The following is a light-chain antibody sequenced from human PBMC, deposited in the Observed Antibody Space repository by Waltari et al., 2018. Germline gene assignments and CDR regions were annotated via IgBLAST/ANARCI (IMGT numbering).Light chain of an antibody. CDR3: QQYNSFSPWT. CDR2: KAS. CDR1: QNINSW. Sequence: DIQLTQSPSTLSASVGDRVTITCRASQNINSWLAWYQQKPGKAPKLLIYKASDLQRGVPSRFSGSGSGTVFTLTISSLQPDDFATYYCQQYNSFSPWTFGLGTKVETK. J-gene: IGKJ1*01. V-gene: IGKV1-5*03.